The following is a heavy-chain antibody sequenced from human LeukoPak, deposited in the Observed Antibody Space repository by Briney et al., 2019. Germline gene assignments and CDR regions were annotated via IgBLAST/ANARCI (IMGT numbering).Heavy chain of an antibody. J-gene: IGHJ4*02. CDR3: AKSPVLRYFDLDY. V-gene: IGHV3-43*02. CDR2: ISGDGGST. D-gene: IGHD3-9*01. Sequence: PGGSLRLSCAASGFTFDDYAMHWGRQAPGKGLEWVSLISGDGGSTYYADSVKGRFTISRDNSKNSLYLQMNSLRTEDTASYYCAKSPVLRYFDLDYWGQGTLVTVSS. CDR1: GFTFDDYA.